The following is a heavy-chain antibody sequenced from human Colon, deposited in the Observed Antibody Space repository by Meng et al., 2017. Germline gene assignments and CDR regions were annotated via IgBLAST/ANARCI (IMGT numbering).Heavy chain of an antibody. CDR3: ARNPVIPDARTFDF. Sequence: QVQLQESGPGVVKPSQTLSLTCTISGGPINNADYYWNWIRQSPGKGLEWLGYIHSSGNTYYTPSLKSRLTMSLDTSKNQFSLRLTSVTAADTAVYYCARNPVIPDARTFDFWGQGALVTVSS. D-gene: IGHD2-2*01. V-gene: IGHV4-30-4*01. CDR1: GGPINNADYY. CDR2: IHSSGNT. J-gene: IGHJ4*02.